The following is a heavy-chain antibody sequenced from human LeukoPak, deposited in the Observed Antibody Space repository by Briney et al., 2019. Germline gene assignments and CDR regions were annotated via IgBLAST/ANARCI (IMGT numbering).Heavy chain of an antibody. CDR1: GFSFGSYA. V-gene: IGHV3-23*01. CDR3: AKNPGYNWNYGYFDD. D-gene: IGHD1-7*01. Sequence: AGGSLRLSCAASGFSFGSYAMSWVRQVPGKGLEWVSGVSGGGGITAYADSVKGRFTISRDNSKNTLYLQMNSLRAEDTAVYYCAKNPGYNWNYGYFDDWGQGTLVTVSS. CDR2: VSGGGGIT. J-gene: IGHJ4*02.